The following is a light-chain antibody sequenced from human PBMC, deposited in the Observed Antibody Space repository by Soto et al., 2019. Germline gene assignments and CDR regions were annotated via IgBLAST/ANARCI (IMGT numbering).Light chain of an antibody. CDR2: GTS. Sequence: EIVLTQSPGTLSLSPGERATLSCRASQSVSTNYLTWYQQKPGQAPRLLIYGTSSRATGIPDRFSGSGSGTDFTLTISRLEPEDFAVYYCQQYGRSPMTFGQGTKVEI. J-gene: IGKJ1*01. CDR3: QQYGRSPMT. V-gene: IGKV3-20*01. CDR1: QSVSTNY.